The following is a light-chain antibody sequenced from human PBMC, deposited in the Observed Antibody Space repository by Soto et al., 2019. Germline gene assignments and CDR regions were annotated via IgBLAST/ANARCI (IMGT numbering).Light chain of an antibody. Sequence: EIVLTQSPGTLSLSPGERATLSCRARRSISSTYLAWYQQKPGQAPRLLIYGVSSRATGIPDRFSGSGPGTDFTRTISRLEPEDFAVYYCQQYGGSPPYTFGQGTKLESK. CDR2: GVS. CDR1: RSISSTY. V-gene: IGKV3-20*01. CDR3: QQYGGSPPYT. J-gene: IGKJ2*01.